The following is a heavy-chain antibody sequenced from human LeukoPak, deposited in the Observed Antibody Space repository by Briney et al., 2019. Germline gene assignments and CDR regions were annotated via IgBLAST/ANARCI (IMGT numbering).Heavy chain of an antibody. V-gene: IGHV1-46*01. CDR2: INPSGGST. CDR1: GYTFTSYY. Sequence: ASVKVSCKASGYTFTSYYVHWVRQAPGQGLEWMEIINPSGGSTSYAQKFQGRVTMTRDTSTSTVYMELSSLRSEDTAVYYCARAVWNYVSEFDYWGQGTLVTVSS. J-gene: IGHJ4*02. D-gene: IGHD1-7*01. CDR3: ARAVWNYVSEFDY.